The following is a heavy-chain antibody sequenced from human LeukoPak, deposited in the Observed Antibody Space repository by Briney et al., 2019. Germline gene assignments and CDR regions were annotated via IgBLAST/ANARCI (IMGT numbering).Heavy chain of an antibody. CDR2: IYYSGST. D-gene: IGHD3-10*01. CDR3: ARDWNYYVSGSDYGMDV. V-gene: IGHV4-30-4*01. CDR1: GGSISSGDFY. J-gene: IGHJ6*02. Sequence: SETLSLTCTVSGGSISSGDFYWSWIRQPPGKGLEWIGYIYYSGSTFHNPSLKSRVTIPVDTPKNQFSLKLSSVTAADTAVYYCARDWNYYVSGSDYGMDVWGQGTTVTVSS.